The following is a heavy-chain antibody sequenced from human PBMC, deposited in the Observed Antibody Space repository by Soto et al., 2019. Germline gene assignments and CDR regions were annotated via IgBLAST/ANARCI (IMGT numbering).Heavy chain of an antibody. V-gene: IGHV1-8*01. CDR3: ARGGRLVVVAASQDFDY. CDR1: GYTFTSYD. Sequence: QVPLVQSGAEVKKPGASVKVSCKASGYTFTSYDINWVRQATGQGLEWMGWMNPNSGNTGYAQKFQGRVTMTRNTSISTAYMELSSLRSEDTAVYYCARGGRLVVVAASQDFDYWGQGTLVTVSS. J-gene: IGHJ4*02. CDR2: MNPNSGNT. D-gene: IGHD2-15*01.